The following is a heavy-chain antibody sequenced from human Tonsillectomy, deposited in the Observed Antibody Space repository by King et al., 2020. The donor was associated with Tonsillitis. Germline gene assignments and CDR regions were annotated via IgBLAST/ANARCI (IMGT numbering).Heavy chain of an antibody. CDR2: LIVRGTT. Sequence: VQLVESGGGLVQPGGSLRLSCAASGFAFNSYVMSWVRQAPGKGLEWVSGLIVRGTTYYDDSAKGRFSISRDNSNSTLDLQMSSLRVEDTAVYYCAKVWRWLIRGPDAFDMWGQGTMVTVSS. J-gene: IGHJ3*02. D-gene: IGHD2-21*01. CDR3: AKVWRWLIRGPDAFDM. V-gene: IGHV3-23*04. CDR1: GFAFNSYV.